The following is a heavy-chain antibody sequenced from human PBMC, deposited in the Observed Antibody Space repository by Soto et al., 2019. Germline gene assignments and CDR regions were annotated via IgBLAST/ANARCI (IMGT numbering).Heavy chain of an antibody. CDR2: IYYSGST. V-gene: IGHV4-31*03. D-gene: IGHD6-19*01. Sequence: QVQLQESGPGLVKPSQTLSLTCTVFGASISSGGYYWNWIRQHPGKGLEWIGYIYYSGSTYYNPSLKSRVTISVDTSKNEFSLKLSSVTAADTAVYYCARDGRGRGIAVAGRFWYFDLWGRGTLVTVSS. CDR1: GASISSGGYY. CDR3: ARDGRGRGIAVAGRFWYFDL. J-gene: IGHJ2*01.